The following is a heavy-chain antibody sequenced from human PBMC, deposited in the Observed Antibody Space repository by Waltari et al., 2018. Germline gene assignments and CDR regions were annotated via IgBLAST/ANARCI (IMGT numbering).Heavy chain of an antibody. CDR3: ARNTVYTAMVTRDY. V-gene: IGHV1-69*02. CDR1: GGTFSSYT. CDR2: IIPILGIA. J-gene: IGHJ4*02. D-gene: IGHD5-18*01. Sequence: QVQLVQSGAEVKKPGSSVKVYCKASGGTFSSYTISWVRQAPGQGLEWMGRIIPILGIATYAPKFQGRGTITADKSTSTADMELSSLRSEDTAWYYCARNTVYTAMVTRDYWGQGTLVTVSS.